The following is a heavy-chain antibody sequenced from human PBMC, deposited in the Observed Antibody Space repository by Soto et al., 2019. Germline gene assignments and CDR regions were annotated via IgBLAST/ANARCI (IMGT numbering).Heavy chain of an antibody. CDR2: ISGSGGST. V-gene: IGHV3-23*01. CDR1: GFTFSSYA. CDR3: AKASGWFGEFDY. Sequence: EVQLLESGGGLVQPGGSLRLSCAASGFTFSSYAMSWVRQAPGKGMEWVSAISGSGGSTYYADAVKGRFTISRDNSKNTLYLQMNSLRAEDTAVYYCAKASGWFGEFDYWGQGTLVTVSS. D-gene: IGHD3-10*01. J-gene: IGHJ4*02.